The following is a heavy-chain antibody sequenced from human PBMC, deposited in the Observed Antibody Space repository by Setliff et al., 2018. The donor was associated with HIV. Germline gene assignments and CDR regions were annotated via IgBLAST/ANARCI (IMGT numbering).Heavy chain of an antibody. CDR1: GFTFSGSA. J-gene: IGHJ5*02. Sequence: PGGSLRLSCAASGFTFSGSAIHWVRRASGKGLECVGRIKTKPSNYATAYGASMKGRFTISRDDSKNTAYLQLNSLKAEDTAVYYCTASADGDCATTSCTNWFDPWGQGTLVTVSS. V-gene: IGHV3-73*01. CDR2: IKTKPSNYAT. D-gene: IGHD2-2*01. CDR3: TASADGDCATTSCTNWFDP.